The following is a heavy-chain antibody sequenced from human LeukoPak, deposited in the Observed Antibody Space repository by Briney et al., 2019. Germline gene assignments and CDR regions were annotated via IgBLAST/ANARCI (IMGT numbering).Heavy chain of an antibody. J-gene: IGHJ4*02. Sequence: ASVKVSCKVSGYTLTELSMHWVRQAPGKGLEWMGGFDPEDGETIYAQKFQGRVTMTEDTSTDTAYMELSSLRSEDTAVYYCATSEVSDILTAFDYWGQGTLVTVSS. CDR3: ATSEVSDILTAFDY. V-gene: IGHV1-24*01. CDR1: GYTLTELS. D-gene: IGHD3-9*01. CDR2: FDPEDGET.